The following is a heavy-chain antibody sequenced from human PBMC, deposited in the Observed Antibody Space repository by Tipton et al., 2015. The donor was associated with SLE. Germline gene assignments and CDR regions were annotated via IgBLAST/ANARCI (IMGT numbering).Heavy chain of an antibody. CDR2: ISAYNGNT. CDR1: GGTFSSYA. Sequence: QLVQSGAEVKKPGSSVKVSCKASGGTFSSYAISWVRQAPGQGLEWVGWISAYNGNTNYAQKLQGRVTMTTDTSTSTAYMELRSLRSDDTAVYYCARDGGTVTTPPDFDYWGQGTLVTVSS. J-gene: IGHJ4*02. CDR3: ARDGGTVTTPPDFDY. V-gene: IGHV1-18*01. D-gene: IGHD4-17*01.